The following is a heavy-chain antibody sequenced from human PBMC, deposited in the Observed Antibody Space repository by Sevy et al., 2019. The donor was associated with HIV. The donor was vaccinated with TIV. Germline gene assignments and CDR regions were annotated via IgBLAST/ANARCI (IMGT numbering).Heavy chain of an antibody. CDR2: ISTYNGDT. Sequence: ASVKVSCKASGYTFSSYGITWVRQAPGQGLEWMGWISTYNGDTNYEQKLQGRVTMTTDTSTSTAYMDLRSLRFDDTAVYYCARLDLSGSGWYGNGMDVWGQGTTVTVSS. D-gene: IGHD6-19*01. CDR3: ARLDLSGSGWYGNGMDV. CDR1: GYTFSSYG. J-gene: IGHJ6*02. V-gene: IGHV1-18*01.